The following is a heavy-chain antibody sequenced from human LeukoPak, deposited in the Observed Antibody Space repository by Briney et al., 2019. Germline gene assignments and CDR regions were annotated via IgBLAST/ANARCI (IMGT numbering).Heavy chain of an antibody. CDR3: AKGPDGSGYYTGLDY. V-gene: IGHV3-9*01. Sequence: GRSLRLTCAASGFTFDDYAMHWVRQAPGKGLEWVSGISWNRGSIGYADSVKGRFTISRDNAKNSLYLQMNSLRAEDTASYYCAKGPDGSGYYTGLDYWGQGTLVTVSS. D-gene: IGHD3-22*01. CDR2: ISWNRGSI. CDR1: GFTFDDYA. J-gene: IGHJ4*02.